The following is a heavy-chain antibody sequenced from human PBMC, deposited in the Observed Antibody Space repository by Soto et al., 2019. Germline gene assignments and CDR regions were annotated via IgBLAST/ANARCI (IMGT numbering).Heavy chain of an antibody. V-gene: IGHV1-2*02. CDR2: INPNSGAT. CDR1: GYTFTGYF. J-gene: IGHJ5*02. D-gene: IGHD3-3*01. CDR3: ARGGGTILAPLP. Sequence: QVQLMQSGTEVKKPGASVKVSCKASGYTFTGYFMHWVRQAPGRRPEWMGYINPNSGATKYAQKFQGRVTMTRDTSISTAYMELTMLRSDDTAVYYCARGGGTILAPLPWGQGTLVTVSS.